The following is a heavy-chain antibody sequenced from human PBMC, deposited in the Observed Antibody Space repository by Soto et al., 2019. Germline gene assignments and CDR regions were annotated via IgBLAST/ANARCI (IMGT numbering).Heavy chain of an antibody. CDR3: ARHGGYYFDY. J-gene: IGHJ4*02. CDR2: IYHGLSI. CDR1: SGSFSGYY. D-gene: IGHD3-16*01. Sequence: PSETLSLTCAVYSGSFSGYYWSWIRQPPGKGLEWIGEIYHGLSIVYNPSLKSRVTISGDSSKNQFSLKLSSVTAADPAVYYCARHGGYYFDYWGQGTLVTVSS. V-gene: IGHV4-34*01.